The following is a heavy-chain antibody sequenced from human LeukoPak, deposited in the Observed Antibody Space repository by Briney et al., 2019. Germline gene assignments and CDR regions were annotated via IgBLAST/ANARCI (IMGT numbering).Heavy chain of an antibody. Sequence: GGSLRLSCAASGFTFDDYDMHWVRQGPGKGLEWVSSISSSSSYIYYADSVKGRFTISRDNAKNSLYLQMSSLRAEDTAVYYCASLVAAAGSYYYMDVWGKGTTVTVSS. CDR1: GFTFDDYD. CDR3: ASLVAAAGSYYYMDV. CDR2: ISSSSSYI. D-gene: IGHD6-13*01. V-gene: IGHV3-21*01. J-gene: IGHJ6*03.